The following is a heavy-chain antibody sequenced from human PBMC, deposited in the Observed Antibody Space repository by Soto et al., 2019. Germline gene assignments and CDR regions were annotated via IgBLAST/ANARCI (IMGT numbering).Heavy chain of an antibody. CDR3: ARGCRAYYYDSSGYYPRPRHDAFDI. Sequence: SETLSLTCTVSGGSISSGDYYWSWIRQPPGKGLEWIGYIYYSGSTYYNPSLKSRVTISVDTSKNQFSLKLSSVTAADTAVYYCARGCRAYYYDSSGYYPRPRHDAFDIWGQGKMVTVSS. D-gene: IGHD3-22*01. J-gene: IGHJ3*02. V-gene: IGHV4-30-4*01. CDR2: IYYSGST. CDR1: GGSISSGDYY.